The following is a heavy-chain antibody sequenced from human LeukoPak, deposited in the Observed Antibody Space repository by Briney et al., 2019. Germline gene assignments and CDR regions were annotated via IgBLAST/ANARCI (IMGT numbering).Heavy chain of an antibody. CDR2: IWYGGSNK. Sequence: GRSLRLSCAASGFTFSSYGMHWVRQAPGKGLEWVAVIWYGGSNKYYADSVKGRFTISRDNAKNSLYLQMNSLRAEDTALYYCAKDISPSGWYFDYWGQGTLVTVSS. D-gene: IGHD6-19*01. V-gene: IGHV3-33*03. CDR1: GFTFSSYG. J-gene: IGHJ4*02. CDR3: AKDISPSGWYFDY.